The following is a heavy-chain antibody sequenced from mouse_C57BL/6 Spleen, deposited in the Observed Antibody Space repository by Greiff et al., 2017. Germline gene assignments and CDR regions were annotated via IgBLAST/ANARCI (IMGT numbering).Heavy chain of an antibody. CDR2: IDPSDSYT. D-gene: IGHD3-2*02. Sequence: QVQLQQPGAELVMPGASVKLSCKASGYTFTSYWMHWVKQRPGQGLEWIGEIDPSDSYTNYNQKFKGKSTLTVDKSSSTAYMQLSSLTSEDSAVYYCARGDSSGHYYAMDYGGQGTSVTVSS. J-gene: IGHJ4*01. CDR3: ARGDSSGHYYAMDY. CDR1: GYTFTSYW. V-gene: IGHV1-69*01.